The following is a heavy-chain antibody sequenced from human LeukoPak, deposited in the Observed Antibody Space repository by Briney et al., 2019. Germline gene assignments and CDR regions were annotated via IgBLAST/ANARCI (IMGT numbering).Heavy chain of an antibody. CDR2: IIPLFDTA. Sequence: ASVKVSCKASGGTFSSYAINWVRQAPGQGLEWMGRIIPLFDTANYAQKFQGRVTITADKSTSTAYMELSSLRSEDTAVFYCAREEGSSSWYKGTGSDWFDPWGQGTLVTVSS. CDR3: AREEGSSSWYKGTGSDWFDP. V-gene: IGHV1-69*06. CDR1: GGTFSSYA. J-gene: IGHJ5*02. D-gene: IGHD6-13*01.